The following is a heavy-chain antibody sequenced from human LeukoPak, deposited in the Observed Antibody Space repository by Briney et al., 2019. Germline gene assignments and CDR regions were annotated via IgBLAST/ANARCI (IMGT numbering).Heavy chain of an antibody. CDR3: AREGESTSSSGYFDY. D-gene: IGHD2-2*01. CDR1: GFTFSSYW. V-gene: IGHV3-7*01. J-gene: IGHJ4*02. CDR2: IKQDGSEK. Sequence: GGSLRLSCAASGFTFSSYWMSWVRQAPGKGLEWVANIKQDGSEKYYVDSVKGRFTISRDNAKNSLYLQMNSLGAEDTAVYYCAREGESTSSSGYFDYWGQGTLVTVSS.